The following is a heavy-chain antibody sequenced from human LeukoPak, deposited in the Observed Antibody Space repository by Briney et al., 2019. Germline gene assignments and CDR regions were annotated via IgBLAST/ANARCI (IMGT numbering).Heavy chain of an antibody. Sequence: SQTLSLTCAISGDSVSSNSAAWNWVRQSPSRGLEWLGRTYYRSKWYNDYAVSVKSRITINPDTSKNQFSLQLNSVTPEDTAVYYCARGSLRFLEWLLYLGYWGQGTLVTVSS. J-gene: IGHJ4*02. CDR2: TYYRSKWYN. D-gene: IGHD3-3*01. V-gene: IGHV6-1*01. CDR3: ARGSLRFLEWLLYLGY. CDR1: GDSVSSNSAA.